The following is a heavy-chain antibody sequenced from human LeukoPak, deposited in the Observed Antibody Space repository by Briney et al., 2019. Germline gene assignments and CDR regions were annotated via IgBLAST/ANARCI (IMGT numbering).Heavy chain of an antibody. V-gene: IGHV3-30-3*01. CDR3: ARDKDVYFDY. CDR2: ISNDGTNT. CDR1: GFTFKYHA. Sequence: GGSLRLSCVASGFTFKYHAINWVRQAPGKGLEWVAFISNDGTNTYYADSMKGRFTISRDDSKNSLYLQMSSLRVEDTAVYYCARDKDVYFDYWGQGTLVTVSS. J-gene: IGHJ4*02.